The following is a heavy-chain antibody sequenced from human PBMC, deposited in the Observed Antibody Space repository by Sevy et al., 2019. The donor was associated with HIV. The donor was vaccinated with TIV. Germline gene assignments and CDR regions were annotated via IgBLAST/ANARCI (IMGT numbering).Heavy chain of an antibody. CDR1: GFTFRNYV. CDR3: AKRVAWALAALDI. CDR2: ISDGGGTT. V-gene: IGHV3-23*01. J-gene: IGHJ3*02. Sequence: GGSLRLSCAASGFTFRNYVMNWVRQPPGKGLEWVSVISDGGGTTYYADSVKGRFTISRADSKSTLYLQMNSLGVDDTAVYFCAKRVAWALAALDIWGQGTMVTVSS. D-gene: IGHD2-15*01.